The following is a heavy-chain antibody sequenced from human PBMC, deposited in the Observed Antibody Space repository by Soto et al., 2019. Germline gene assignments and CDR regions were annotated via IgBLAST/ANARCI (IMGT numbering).Heavy chain of an antibody. CDR1: GGSISSGGYY. D-gene: IGHD4-17*01. J-gene: IGHJ4*02. CDR2: IYYSGST. Sequence: SETLSLTCPVAGGSISSGGYYWSWIRQHPGKGLEWIGYIYYSGSTYYNPSPQSRVTISLDTSKNQFSLRLTSVTSADTAVYYCARGGSYGDFFDYWGQGAQVTVSS. V-gene: IGHV4-31*03. CDR3: ARGGSYGDFFDY.